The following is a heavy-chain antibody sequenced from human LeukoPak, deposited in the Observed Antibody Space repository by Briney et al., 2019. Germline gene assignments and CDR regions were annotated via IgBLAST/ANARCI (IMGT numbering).Heavy chain of an antibody. CDR2: IRSKAYGGTT. V-gene: IGHV3-49*04. CDR3: ARDSESPVVHCMDV. J-gene: IGHJ6*03. Sequence: GGSLRLSCTASGFTFGDYAMSWVRQAPGKGLEWVGFIRSKAYGGTTEYAASVKGRFTISRDDSKSIAYLQMNSLKTEDTAVYYCARDSESPVVHCMDVWGKGTTVTVSS. D-gene: IGHD4-23*01. CDR1: GFTFGDYA.